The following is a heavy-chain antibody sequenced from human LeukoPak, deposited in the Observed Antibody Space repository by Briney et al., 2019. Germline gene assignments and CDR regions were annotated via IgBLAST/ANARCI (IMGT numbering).Heavy chain of an antibody. Sequence: EASVKVSRKASGYSFTGFYIHWVRQAPGQGLEWMAWINPQSGATNYAQKFKDRITTTRDMSITTAYMEVTTLRSDDTAVYYCARGGDDSGLYFAYWGQGTLVTVSS. CDR1: GYSFTGFY. V-gene: IGHV1-2*02. D-gene: IGHD3-22*01. CDR2: INPQSGAT. J-gene: IGHJ4*02. CDR3: ARGGDDSGLYFAY.